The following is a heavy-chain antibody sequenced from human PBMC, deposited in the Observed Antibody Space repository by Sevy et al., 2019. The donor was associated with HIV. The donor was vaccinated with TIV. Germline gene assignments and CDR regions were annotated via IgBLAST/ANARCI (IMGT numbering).Heavy chain of an antibody. CDR2: ISFDATNK. J-gene: IGHJ1*01. CDR1: GFTFNRYS. CDR3: ALERLSSDVAEYFQN. V-gene: IGHV3-30-3*01. Sequence: GGSLRLSCVASGFTFNRYSMHWVRQAPGKGLEWVATISFDATNKHYPDSVKGRFTISRDNFQNSLFLQMDSLRPEDTAVYYCALERLSSDVAEYFQNWGQGTLVTVSS. D-gene: IGHD1-1*01.